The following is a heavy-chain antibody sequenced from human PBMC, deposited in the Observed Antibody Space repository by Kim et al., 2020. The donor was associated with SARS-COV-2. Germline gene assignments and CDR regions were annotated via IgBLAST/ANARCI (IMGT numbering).Heavy chain of an antibody. D-gene: IGHD3-10*01. V-gene: IGHV3-30*18. CDR2: ISYDGSDE. J-gene: IGHJ4*02. CDR1: GFTFSSYG. CDR3: AKRGGGSGTRSYLDY. Sequence: GGSLRLSCAASGFTFSSYGMHWVRQAPGKGLEWVAVISYDGSDESYADSVKGRFTISRDNSKNTLYLQMNSLRPDDTAVYYCAKRGGGSGTRSYLDYWGQ.